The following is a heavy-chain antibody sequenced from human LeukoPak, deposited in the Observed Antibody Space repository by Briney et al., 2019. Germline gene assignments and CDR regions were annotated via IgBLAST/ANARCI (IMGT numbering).Heavy chain of an antibody. CDR2: IYYSGST. D-gene: IGHD5-24*01. CDR1: GGSISSYY. J-gene: IGHJ4*02. V-gene: IGHV4-59*01. CDR3: ARLIKGVFY. Sequence: KPSETLPLTCTVSGGSISSYYWSWIRQPPGKGLEWIGYIYYSGSTNYNPSLKSRVTISVDTSKNQFSLKLSSVTAADTAVYYCARLIKGVFYWGQGTLVTVSS.